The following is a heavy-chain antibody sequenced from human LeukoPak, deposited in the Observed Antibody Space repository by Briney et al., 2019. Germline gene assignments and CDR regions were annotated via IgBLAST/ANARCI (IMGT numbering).Heavy chain of an antibody. CDR2: ISSSSSSYI. Sequence: GGSLRLSCAASGFTFSSYSMNWVRQAPGKGLEWVSSISSSSSSYIYYADSVKGRFTISRDNAKNSLYLQMNSLRAEDTAVYYCARDLWYSGYDPPYWGQGTLVTVSS. V-gene: IGHV3-21*01. D-gene: IGHD5-12*01. CDR1: GFTFSSYS. CDR3: ARDLWYSGYDPPY. J-gene: IGHJ4*02.